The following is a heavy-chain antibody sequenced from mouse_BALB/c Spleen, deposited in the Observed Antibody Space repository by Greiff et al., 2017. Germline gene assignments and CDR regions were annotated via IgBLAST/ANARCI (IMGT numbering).Heavy chain of an antibody. J-gene: IGHJ1*03. Sequence: VQLKESGPELVKPGASVKIPCKASGYTFTDYNMDWVKQSHGKSLEWIGDINPNNGGTIYNQNFKGKATLTVDKSSSTAYMELRSLTSEDTAVYYCARYYDYDGWYFDVWGTGTTVTVSS. CDR2: INPNNGGT. CDR1: GYTFTDYN. V-gene: IGHV1-18*01. D-gene: IGHD2-4*01. CDR3: ARYYDYDGWYFDV.